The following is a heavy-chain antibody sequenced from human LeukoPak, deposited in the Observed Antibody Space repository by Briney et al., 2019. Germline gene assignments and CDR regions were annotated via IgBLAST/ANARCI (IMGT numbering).Heavy chain of an antibody. J-gene: IGHJ4*02. V-gene: IGHV3-7*01. CDR3: ARDDSDN. CDR2: IQPDGSRK. Sequence: TGGSLRLSCAMSGFTFSDTWMSWVRQAPGKGLEWVATIQPDGSRKYYVDSVRGRFTISRDNARNSLFLQMNSLRAEDTALYYCARDDSDNWGQGTLVTVSS. CDR1: GFTFSDTW.